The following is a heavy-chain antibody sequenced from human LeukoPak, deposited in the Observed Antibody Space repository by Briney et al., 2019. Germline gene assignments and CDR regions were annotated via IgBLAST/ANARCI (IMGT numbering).Heavy chain of an antibody. CDR1: GFTFSSYS. CDR2: ISSSSSTI. D-gene: IGHD3-16*01. Sequence: GGSLRLSCAASGFTFSSYSMNWVRQAPGKGLEWVSYISSSSSTIYYADSVKGRFTISRDNAKNSLYLQMNSLRAEDTAVYYCARDRYRPADYVSGKNWFDPWGQGTLVTVSS. CDR3: ARDRYRPADYVSGKNWFDP. J-gene: IGHJ5*02. V-gene: IGHV3-48*01.